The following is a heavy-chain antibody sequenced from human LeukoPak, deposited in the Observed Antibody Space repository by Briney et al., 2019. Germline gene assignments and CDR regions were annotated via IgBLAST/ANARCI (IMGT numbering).Heavy chain of an antibody. CDR3: ARDVDIVATIVADY. V-gene: IGHV3-21*01. J-gene: IGHJ4*02. Sequence: GGSLRPSCAASGFTFSSYSMNWVRQAPGKGLEWVSSISSSSSYIYYADSVKGRFTISRDNAKNSLYLQMNSLRAEDTAVYYCARDVDIVATIVADYWGQGTLVTVSS. CDR2: ISSSSSYI. D-gene: IGHD5-12*01. CDR1: GFTFSSYS.